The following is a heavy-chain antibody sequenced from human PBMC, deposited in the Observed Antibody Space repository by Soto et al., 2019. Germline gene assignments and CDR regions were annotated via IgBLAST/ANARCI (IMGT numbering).Heavy chain of an antibody. CDR1: GGSVSGYY. Sequence: SETLSLTCAVDGGSVSGYYWSWIRQPPGKGLEWIGEINHSGSTNYNPSLKSRVTIAVDTSKNQFSLKLSSVTAADTAVYYCARGPSYYDILTGPPNPRLDYWGQGTLVTVSS. V-gene: IGHV4-34*01. D-gene: IGHD3-9*01. CDR2: INHSGST. CDR3: ARGPSYYDILTGPPNPRLDY. J-gene: IGHJ4*02.